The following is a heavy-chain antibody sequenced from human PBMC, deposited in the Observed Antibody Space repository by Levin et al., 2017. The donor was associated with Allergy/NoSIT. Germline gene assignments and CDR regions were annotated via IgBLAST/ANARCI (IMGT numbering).Heavy chain of an antibody. D-gene: IGHD3-10*01. V-gene: IGHV3-9*01. J-gene: IGHJ3*02. CDR2: ISWNSGSI. Sequence: GGSLRLSCAASGFTFDDYAMHWVRQAPGKGLEWVSGISWNSGSIGYADSLKGRFTISRDNAKNSLYLQMNSLRTEDTALYYCARDNIGLPDAFDIWGQGTMVIVSS. CDR1: GFTFDDYA. CDR3: ARDNIGLPDAFDI.